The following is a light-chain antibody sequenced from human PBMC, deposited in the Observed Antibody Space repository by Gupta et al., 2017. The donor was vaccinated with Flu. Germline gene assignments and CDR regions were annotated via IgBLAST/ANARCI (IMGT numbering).Light chain of an antibody. CDR2: WAS. CDR1: QSVLYSSNNKNY. J-gene: IGKJ4*01. Sequence: NCKSSQSVLYSSNNKNYLAWYQQKPGQPPKLLIYWASTRESGVPDRFSGSGSRTDFTLTISRLQAEDVAVYYCQQYYSTPLTFGGGTKVEIK. V-gene: IGKV4-1*01. CDR3: QQYYSTPLT.